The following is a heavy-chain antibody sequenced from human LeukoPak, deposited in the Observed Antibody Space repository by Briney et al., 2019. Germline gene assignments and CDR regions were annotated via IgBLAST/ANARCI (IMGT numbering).Heavy chain of an antibody. CDR1: GFTFSTYA. V-gene: IGHV3-23*01. CDR3: AKDNLGDERGY. CDR2: IGGSGVDT. Sequence: GGSPRLSCTASGFTFSTYAMSWVRQAPGKGLKWVSAIGGSGVDTYYTDSVKGRFTISRDNSKNTLYLQMNSLRAEDTAVYYCAKDNLGDERGYWGQGTLVTVSS. J-gene: IGHJ4*02. D-gene: IGHD1-26*01.